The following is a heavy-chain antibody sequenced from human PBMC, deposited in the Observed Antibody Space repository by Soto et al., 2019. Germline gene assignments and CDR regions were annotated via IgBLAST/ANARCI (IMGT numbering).Heavy chain of an antibody. CDR3: ARVVPGAEAWFGP. V-gene: IGHV1-18*01. CDR2: ISLYSDGT. Sequence: SVKVSFNTSGYTFSNYFITWVRQAPGQPLEWLGWISLYSDGTNYAQKFQGRVSMTTDTSTTTAYMELRSLRSDDTAVYYCARVVPGAEAWFGPWGQGTLVTVSS. CDR1: GYTFSNYF. J-gene: IGHJ5*02. D-gene: IGHD2-2*01.